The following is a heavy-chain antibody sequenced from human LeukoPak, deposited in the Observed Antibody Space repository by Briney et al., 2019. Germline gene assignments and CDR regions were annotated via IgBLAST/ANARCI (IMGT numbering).Heavy chain of an antibody. J-gene: IGHJ6*02. CDR3: ARDRSSGWYWLGMDV. D-gene: IGHD6-19*01. V-gene: IGHV4-39*02. CDR2: IYYSGST. Sequence: SETLSLTCTVSGGSISSGSYYWGWIRQPPGKGLEWIGTIYYSGSTYYNPSLKSRVSTSVDTSKNQFSLNLSSVIAADTAVYYCARDRSSGWYWLGMDVWGQGTTVTVSS. CDR1: GGSISSGSYY.